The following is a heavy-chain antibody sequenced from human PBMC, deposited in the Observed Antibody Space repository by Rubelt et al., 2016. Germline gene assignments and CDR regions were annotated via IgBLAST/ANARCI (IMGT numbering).Heavy chain of an antibody. V-gene: IGHV3-30*01. D-gene: IGHD6-19*01. CDR3: ARDLREQWLTPGY. Sequence: ISYDGSNKYYADSVKGRFTISRDNSKNTLYLQMNSLRAEDTAVYYCARDLREQWLTPGYWGQGTLVTVSS. CDR2: ISYDGSNK. J-gene: IGHJ4*02.